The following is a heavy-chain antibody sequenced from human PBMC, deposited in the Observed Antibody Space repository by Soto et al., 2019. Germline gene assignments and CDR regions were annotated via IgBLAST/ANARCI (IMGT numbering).Heavy chain of an antibody. D-gene: IGHD2-15*01. V-gene: IGHV3-74*01. CDR3: ARVRCSGGSCRDAYDI. CDR1: GFTFSTYW. Sequence: EVQLVESGGGLVQPGGSQRLSCAASGFTFSTYWMHWVRQAPGKGLVWVSRINSDGRSTSYADSVKGRFTISRDNAKNTLYLQMNSLRAEDTAMYYCARVRCSGGSCRDAYDIWGQGTMVTVSS. J-gene: IGHJ3*02. CDR2: INSDGRST.